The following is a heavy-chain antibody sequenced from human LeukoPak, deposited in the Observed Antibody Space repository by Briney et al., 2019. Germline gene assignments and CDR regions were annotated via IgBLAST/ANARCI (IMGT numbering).Heavy chain of an antibody. CDR1: GYSFTSYW. V-gene: IGHV5-10-1*01. D-gene: IGHD2-2*02. J-gene: IGHJ5*02. CDR3: ARHHCSSTSCYRGGWFDP. CDR2: IDPSDSYT. Sequence: GESLKISCRGSGYSFTSYWISWVRQMPGKGLEWMGRIDPSDSYTNYSPSFQGHVTISADKSISTAYLQWSSLKASDTAMYYCARHHCSSTSCYRGGWFDPWGQGTLVTASP.